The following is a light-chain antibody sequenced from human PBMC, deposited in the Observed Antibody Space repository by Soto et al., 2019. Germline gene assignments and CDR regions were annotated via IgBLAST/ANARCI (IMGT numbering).Light chain of an antibody. CDR1: QSVSTY. J-gene: IGKJ4*01. Sequence: EIVLTQSPATLSLSPGERATLSCRASQSVSTYLAWYQQKPGQAPRLLIYDASNRATGIPARFSGSGSGTLFSLNIRSIESEDFAVYYCAARSKWPLTLGGGTRGDQT. CDR3: AARSKWPLT. V-gene: IGKV3-11*01. CDR2: DAS.